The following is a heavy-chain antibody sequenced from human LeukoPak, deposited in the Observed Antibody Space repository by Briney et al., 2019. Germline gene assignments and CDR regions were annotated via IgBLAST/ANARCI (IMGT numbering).Heavy chain of an antibody. D-gene: IGHD3-3*01. CDR1: GLTFITDW. J-gene: IGHJ4*02. CDR2: INKDGRDK. V-gene: IGHV3-7*01. CDR3: ASGYLDDFWSGHF. Sequence: GGCLRLACAVAGLTFITDWIRSVRQVTGRGLGWEVNINKDGRDKYYVDYEKGRFTISRDNAKKSLYLQMNSLRAEISAIYYCASGYLDDFWSGHFWGQGTQLPVST.